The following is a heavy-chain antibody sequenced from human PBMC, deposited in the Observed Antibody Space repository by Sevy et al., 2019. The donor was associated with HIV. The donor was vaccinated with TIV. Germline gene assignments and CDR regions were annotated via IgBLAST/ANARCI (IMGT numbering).Heavy chain of an antibody. D-gene: IGHD4-17*01. CDR3: ARDHVKDGDLGDYYYFAMDV. Sequence: GGSLRLSCAASGFTFSDYYMSWIRQAPGKGLEWVSYVSGSDDNKYYANSVKGRFTISRDNAKNSLYLQMNSLRAEDTAVYYCARDHVKDGDLGDYYYFAMDVWGQGTTVTVSS. CDR2: VSGSDDNK. V-gene: IGHV3-11*01. CDR1: GFTFSDYY. J-gene: IGHJ6*02.